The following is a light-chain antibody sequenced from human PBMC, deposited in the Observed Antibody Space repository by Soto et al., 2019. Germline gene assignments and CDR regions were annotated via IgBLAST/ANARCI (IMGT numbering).Light chain of an antibody. CDR2: EVS. V-gene: IGLV2-14*01. Sequence: QSVLTQPASVSGSPGQSITISCTGTSSDVGGYDYVSWYQQQSGKAPKLIIYEVSSRPSGVSNRFSGSKSGNTASLTISGLQADDDADYYCDSFTSSRAYVFGVGTKLTVL. CDR3: DSFTSSRAYV. CDR1: SSDVGGYDY. J-gene: IGLJ1*01.